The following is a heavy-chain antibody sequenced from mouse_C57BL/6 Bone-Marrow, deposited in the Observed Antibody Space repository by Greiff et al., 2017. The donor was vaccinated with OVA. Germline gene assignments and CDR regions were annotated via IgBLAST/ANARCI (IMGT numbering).Heavy chain of an antibody. CDR1: GYAFSSSW. CDR2: IYPGDGDT. J-gene: IGHJ2*01. V-gene: IGHV1-82*01. D-gene: IGHD1-1*02. Sequence: QVQLQQSGPELVKPGASVKISCKASGYAFSSSWMNWVKQRPGQGLEWIGRIYPGDGDTNYNGKFKGKATLTADKSSSTAYMQLSSLTSEDSAVYYCASGGCPAYFDYWGQGTTLTVSS. CDR3: ASGGCPAYFDY.